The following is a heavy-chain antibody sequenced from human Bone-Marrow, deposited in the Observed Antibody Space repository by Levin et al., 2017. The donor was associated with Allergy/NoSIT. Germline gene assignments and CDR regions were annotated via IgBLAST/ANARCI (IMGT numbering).Heavy chain of an antibody. CDR1: GFTFSNYD. CDR2: FTSRGSST. D-gene: IGHD6-19*01. Sequence: ETLSLTCAASGFTFSNYDMSWVRQAPGKGLDWVSTFTSRGSSTYYADSVKGRFTMSRDNSKNTLYLLMNSLGADDTAVYYCARDLGVHSSGWYADLDYWGQGTLVSVSS. CDR3: ARDLGVHSSGWYADLDY. J-gene: IGHJ4*02. V-gene: IGHV3-23*01.